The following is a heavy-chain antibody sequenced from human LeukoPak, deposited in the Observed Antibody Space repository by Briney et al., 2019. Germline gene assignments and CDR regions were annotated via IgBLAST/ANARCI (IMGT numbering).Heavy chain of an antibody. J-gene: IGHJ4*02. D-gene: IGHD6-6*01. Sequence: SETLSHTCSVSGGSISSLYWSWIRQPPGKGLEWVGYIYYTGSTKYNPSLKSRVTMFVDMSKNQFSLRLSSVTAADTAVYYCARHRAYSSSSPFDYWGQGTLVTVSS. CDR2: IYYTGST. CDR1: GGSISSLY. V-gene: IGHV4-59*08. CDR3: ARHRAYSSSSPFDY.